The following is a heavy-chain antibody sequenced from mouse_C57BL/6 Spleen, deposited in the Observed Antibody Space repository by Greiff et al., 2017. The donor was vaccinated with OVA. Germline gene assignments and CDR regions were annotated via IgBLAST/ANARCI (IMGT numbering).Heavy chain of an antibody. CDR1: GFSLSTSGMG. Sequence: QVTLKVSGPGILQSSQTLSLTCSFSGFSLSTSGMGVSWIRQPSGKGLEWLAHLYWDDAKRYNPSLKSRLTISKDTSRNQVFLKITSVDTADTATYYGARRGGYGSSYDWYCDVWGKGTTVTVSS. CDR3: ARRGGYGSSYDWYCDV. D-gene: IGHD1-1*01. CDR2: LYWDDAK. J-gene: IGHJ1*03. V-gene: IGHV8-12*01.